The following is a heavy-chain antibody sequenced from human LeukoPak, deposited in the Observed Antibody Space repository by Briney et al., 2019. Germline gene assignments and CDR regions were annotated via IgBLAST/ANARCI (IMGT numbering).Heavy chain of an antibody. CDR3: AKDRDYGGNSGYFHH. Sequence: GGSLRLSCAASGFTFSDYYMSWIRQAPGKGLEWVSYISSSGTTIYYADSVKGRFTISRDNSKNSLYLQMNSLRTEDTAFYYCAKDRDYGGNSGYFHHWGQGTLVTVSS. CDR1: GFTFSDYY. J-gene: IGHJ1*01. D-gene: IGHD4-23*01. CDR2: ISSSGTTI. V-gene: IGHV3-11*01.